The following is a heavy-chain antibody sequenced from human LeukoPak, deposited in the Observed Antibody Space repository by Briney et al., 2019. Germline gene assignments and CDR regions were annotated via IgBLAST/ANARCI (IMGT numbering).Heavy chain of an antibody. V-gene: IGHV4-34*01. CDR1: GGSFSGYY. Sequence: SETLSLTCAVYGGSFSGYYWSWIRQPPGKGLEWIGEINHSGSTNYNPSLKSRVTISVDTSKNQFSLKLSSVTAADTAVYYCARGGYSGYVYWGQGTLVTVSS. J-gene: IGHJ4*02. CDR2: INHSGST. CDR3: ARGGYSGYVY. D-gene: IGHD5-12*01.